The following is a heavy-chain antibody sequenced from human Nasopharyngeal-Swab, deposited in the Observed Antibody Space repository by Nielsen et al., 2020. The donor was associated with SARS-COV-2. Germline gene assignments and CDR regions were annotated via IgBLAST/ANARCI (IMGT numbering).Heavy chain of an antibody. Sequence: GGSLRLSCAASGFTFSSYSMNWVRQAPGKGLEWVSYISSSSSSIYYADSVKGRFTISRDNAKNSLCLQMDSLRDEDSAVYYCARDRSNWGSYYYYYGMDVWGQGTTVTVSS. J-gene: IGHJ6*02. CDR3: ARDRSNWGSYYYYYGMDV. CDR1: GFTFSSYS. D-gene: IGHD7-27*01. V-gene: IGHV3-48*02. CDR2: ISSSSSSI.